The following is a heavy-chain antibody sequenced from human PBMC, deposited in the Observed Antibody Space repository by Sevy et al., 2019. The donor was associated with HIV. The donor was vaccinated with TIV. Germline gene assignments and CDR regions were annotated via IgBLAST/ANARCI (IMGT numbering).Heavy chain of an antibody. Sequence: GGSLRLSCTASGFTFGDYAMNWFRQAPGKGLEWVGFIRRKAYGGTTEYAASVKGRFTISRDDSKNIAYLQMNSLKIEDTAGYYCKTGTTGRLFDPWGQGTLVTVSS. CDR2: IRRKAYGGTT. CDR3: KTGTTGRLFDP. D-gene: IGHD4-17*01. CDR1: GFTFGDYA. J-gene: IGHJ5*02. V-gene: IGHV3-49*03.